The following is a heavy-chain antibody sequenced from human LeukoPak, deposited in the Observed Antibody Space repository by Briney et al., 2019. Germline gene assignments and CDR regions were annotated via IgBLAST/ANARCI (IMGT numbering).Heavy chain of an antibody. V-gene: IGHV4-59*01. J-gene: IGHJ5*02. D-gene: IGHD3-9*01. CDR3: ARVLRYFDWLKFDP. CDR2: IYYSGST. Sequence: SSETLSLTCTVSGGSISSYYWSWIRQPPGKGLEWIGYIYYSGSTNYNPSLKSRVTISVDTSKNQFSLKLSSVTAADTAVYYCARVLRYFDWLKFDPWGQGTLVTVSS. CDR1: GGSISSYY.